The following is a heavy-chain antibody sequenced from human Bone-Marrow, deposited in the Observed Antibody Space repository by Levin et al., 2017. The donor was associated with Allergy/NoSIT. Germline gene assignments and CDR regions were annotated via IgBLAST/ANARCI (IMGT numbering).Heavy chain of an antibody. Sequence: GSLRLSCAVYGGSLRGYKWNWIRQPPGKGLQWIGEINHSGDTSYNPSLKSRVIISIDTSRNQFSLRLRPVTAADTAVYYCARGGYHRGSGSFINYYYYYMDVWDKGTSVTASS. J-gene: IGHJ6*03. CDR3: ARGGYHRGSGSFINYYYYYMDV. CDR1: GGSLRGYK. D-gene: IGHD3-10*01. CDR2: INHSGDT. V-gene: IGHV4-34*01.